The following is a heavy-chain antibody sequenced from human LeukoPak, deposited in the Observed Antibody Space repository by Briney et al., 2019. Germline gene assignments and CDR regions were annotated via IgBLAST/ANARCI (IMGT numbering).Heavy chain of an antibody. CDR1: GFKFSSFS. Sequence: GGSLRLSCTASGFKFSSFSMNWARQAPGKGLEWLSYISSTSSAIYYADSVKGRFTISRDNAKNSLYLQMDSLRAEDAAVYYCARDWGAYYHFFDYWGQGTLVTVSS. CDR2: ISSTSSAI. D-gene: IGHD3-22*01. V-gene: IGHV3-48*04. CDR3: ARDWGAYYHFFDY. J-gene: IGHJ4*02.